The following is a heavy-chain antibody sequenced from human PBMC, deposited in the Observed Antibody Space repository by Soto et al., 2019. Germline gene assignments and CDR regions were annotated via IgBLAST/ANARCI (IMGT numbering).Heavy chain of an antibody. CDR3: ARLDCITTSCYILDP. CDR1: GGSISSSNW. Sequence: SETLSLTCAVSGGSISSSNWWTWVRQPPGKGLEWIGEIYHSGSTNYNPSLESRLTISVDKSKNQFSLKLSSVTAADTAVYYCARLDCITTSCYILDPWGQGTLVTVSS. D-gene: IGHD2-2*02. V-gene: IGHV4-4*02. CDR2: IYHSGST. J-gene: IGHJ5*02.